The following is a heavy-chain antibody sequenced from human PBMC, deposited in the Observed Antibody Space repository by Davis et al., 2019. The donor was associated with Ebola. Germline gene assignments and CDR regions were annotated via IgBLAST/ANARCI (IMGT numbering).Heavy chain of an antibody. D-gene: IGHD2-15*01. CDR1: GYTFSNYG. CDR3: ARGGLLFWLDL. J-gene: IGHJ5*02. V-gene: IGHV1-18*01. Sequence: AASVKVSCKASGYTFSNYGINWVRRAPGRGLEWMGWISGYNHNTNLAQNFQGRVTLTTDTSTNTASMELKFLRSDDTAVYYCARGGLLFWLDLWGQGTVVSVSS. CDR2: ISGYNHNT.